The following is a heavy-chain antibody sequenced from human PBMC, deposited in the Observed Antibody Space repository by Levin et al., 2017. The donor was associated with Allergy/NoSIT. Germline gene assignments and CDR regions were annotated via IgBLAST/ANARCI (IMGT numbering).Heavy chain of an antibody. CDR2: IYYSGST. CDR1: GGSISSGGYY. J-gene: IGHJ3*02. D-gene: IGHD2-15*01. Sequence: PSETLSLTCTVSGGSISSGGYYWSWIRQHPGKGLEWIGYIYYSGSTYYNPSLKSRVTISVDTSKNQFSLKLSSVTAADTAVYYCARVPRTWRYCSGGSGSAFDSWGQGTMVTVSS. CDR3: ARVPRTWRYCSGGSGSAFDS. V-gene: IGHV4-31*03.